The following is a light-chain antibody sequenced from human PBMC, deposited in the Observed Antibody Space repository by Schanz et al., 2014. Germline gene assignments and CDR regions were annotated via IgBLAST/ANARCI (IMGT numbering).Light chain of an antibody. CDR2: GAS. CDR1: QSVSTID. J-gene: IGKJ1*01. CDR3: QQYGESLWT. Sequence: IVLTQSPGTLSLSPGERATLSCRSSQSVSTIDLAWYQQKPGQAPRVLIYGASIRASGIPDRFSGSGSETDFSLTISRVEPEDSAVYYCQQYGESLWTFGPGTRVEIK. V-gene: IGKV3-20*01.